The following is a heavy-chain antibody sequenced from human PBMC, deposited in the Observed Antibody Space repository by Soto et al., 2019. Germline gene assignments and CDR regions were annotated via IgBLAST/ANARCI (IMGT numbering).Heavy chain of an antibody. CDR3: ARIVGSHYEMDV. CDR2: IYYSGIS. Sequence: SETLSLTCTISGGSVSSTSYYWSWLRQPPGKGLEWIGYIYYSGISHYTPSLKSRVTILLDMSKNQFSPKLSYVTAADTAIYHCARIVGSHYEMDVWGQGTTVTVSS. J-gene: IGHJ6*02. CDR1: GGSVSSTSYY. D-gene: IGHD1-26*01. V-gene: IGHV4-61*01.